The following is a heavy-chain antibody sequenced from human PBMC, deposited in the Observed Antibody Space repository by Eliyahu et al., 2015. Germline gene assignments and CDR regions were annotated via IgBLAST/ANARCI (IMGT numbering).Heavy chain of an antibody. D-gene: IGHD3-16*01. J-gene: IGHJ4*02. CDR1: GVXXXSNY. CDR2: MYNGGAT. V-gene: IGHV3-53*01. CDR3: ARDLGAYKRAFDY. Sequence: EVQLVESGXGLIQPGGSXRLSCAAXGVXXXSNYMSWVRQAPGKGLEWLSVMYNGGATYYADSVKGRFTISRDNSKNTLYLQMNSLRADDTAVYYCARDLGAYKRAFDYWGQGTLVTVSS.